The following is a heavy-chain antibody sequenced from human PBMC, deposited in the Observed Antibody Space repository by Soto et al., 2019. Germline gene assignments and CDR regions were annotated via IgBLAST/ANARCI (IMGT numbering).Heavy chain of an antibody. CDR2: IKQDGSEK. CDR3: ARDHSSGWLDN. J-gene: IGHJ5*02. V-gene: IGHV3-7*04. CDR1: GFTFSRYW. D-gene: IGHD6-19*01. Sequence: EVQLVESGGGLVQPGGSLRLSCAASGFTFSRYWMSWVRQAPGKGLECVASIKQDGSEKDYVASVKGRFTISRDNAKNSLYLQMNSLGAEDTAVYFCARDHSSGWLDNWGQGTLGTVSS.